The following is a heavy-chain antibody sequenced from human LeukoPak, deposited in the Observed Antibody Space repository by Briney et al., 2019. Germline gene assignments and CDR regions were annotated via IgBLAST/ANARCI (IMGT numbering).Heavy chain of an antibody. D-gene: IGHD6-19*01. CDR2: INPNSGGT. J-gene: IGHJ4*02. V-gene: IGHV1-2*02. CDR3: ARSYSSGWEAQLYY. CDR1: GYTFTGYY. Sequence: GASVTVSCKASGYTFTGYYMHWVRQAPGQGLEWMGWINPNSGGTNYAQKFQGRVTMTRDTSTSTVYMELSSLRSEDTAVYYCARSYSSGWEAQLYYWGQGTLVTVSS.